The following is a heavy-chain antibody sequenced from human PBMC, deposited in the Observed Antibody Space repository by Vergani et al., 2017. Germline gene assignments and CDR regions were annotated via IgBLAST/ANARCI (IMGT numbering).Heavy chain of an antibody. Sequence: QVDLQESGPGLVKSSETLSLNCAVSGYSVGSGYYWGWIRQPPGRGLEWIGCVHGNGNTYYTSSLRSRATISRDTSKNQFSLRLTSVTAADTAVYYCARQNPYGSAHVDFWGRGVLVTVSA. CDR1: GYSVGSGYY. J-gene: IGHJ4*02. V-gene: IGHV4-38-2*01. CDR2: VHGNGNT. D-gene: IGHD3-10*01. CDR3: ARQNPYGSAHVDF.